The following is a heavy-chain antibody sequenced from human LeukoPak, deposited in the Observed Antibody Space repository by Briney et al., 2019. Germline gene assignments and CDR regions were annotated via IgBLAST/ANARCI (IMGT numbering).Heavy chain of an antibody. CDR2: ISYDGSNK. V-gene: IGHV3-30*18. D-gene: IGHD4-17*01. J-gene: IGHJ4*02. Sequence: GGSLRLSCAASGFTFSSYGMHWVRQAPGKGLEWVAVISYDGSNKYYADSVKGRFTISRDNSKNTLYLQMNSLRAEDTAVYYCAKRSVTTVTTTSDYWGQGTLVTVS. CDR1: GFTFSSYG. CDR3: AKRSVTTVTTTSDY.